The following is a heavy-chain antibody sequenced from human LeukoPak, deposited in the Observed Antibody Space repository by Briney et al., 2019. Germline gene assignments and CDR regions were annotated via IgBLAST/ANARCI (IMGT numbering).Heavy chain of an antibody. J-gene: IGHJ5*02. Sequence: PSETLSLTCTVSGGSISSSSYYWGWLRQPPGKGLEWIGSIYYSGSTYYNPSLKSRVTISVDTSKNQFSLKLSSVTAADTAVYYCARTPTLLWRSRFDPWGQGTLVTVSS. CDR3: ARTPTLLWRSRFDP. CDR1: GGSISSSSYY. V-gene: IGHV4-39*01. D-gene: IGHD2-21*01. CDR2: IYYSGST.